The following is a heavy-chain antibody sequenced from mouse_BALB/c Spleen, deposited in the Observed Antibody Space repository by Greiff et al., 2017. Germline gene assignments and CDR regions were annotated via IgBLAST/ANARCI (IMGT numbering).Heavy chain of an antibody. D-gene: IGHD3-1*01. Sequence: EVKLMESGGGLVKPGGSLKLSCAASGFTFSSYAMSWVRQTPEKRLEWVASISSGGSTYYPDSVKGRFTISRDNARNILYLQMSSLRSEDTAMYYCAREGGLLGSPFAYWGQGTLVTVSA. CDR2: ISSGGST. CDR1: GFTFSSYA. CDR3: AREGGLLGSPFAY. J-gene: IGHJ3*01. V-gene: IGHV5-6-5*01.